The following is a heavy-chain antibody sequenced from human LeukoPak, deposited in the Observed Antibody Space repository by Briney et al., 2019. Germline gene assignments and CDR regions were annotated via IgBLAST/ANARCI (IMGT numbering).Heavy chain of an antibody. CDR2: ISWNSGSI. CDR3: AKDMKAMATNWFDP. J-gene: IGHJ5*02. D-gene: IGHD5-24*01. Sequence: GRSLRLSCAASGFTFDDYAMHWVRQAPGKGLEGVSGISWNSGSIGYADSVKGRFTISRDNAKNSLYLQMNSLRDEDTALYYCAKDMKAMATNWFDPWGQGTLVTVSS. CDR1: GFTFDDYA. V-gene: IGHV3-9*01.